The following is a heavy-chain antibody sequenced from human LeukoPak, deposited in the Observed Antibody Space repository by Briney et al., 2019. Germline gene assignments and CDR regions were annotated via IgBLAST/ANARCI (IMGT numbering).Heavy chain of an antibody. J-gene: IGHJ5*02. Sequence: PSQTLSLTCAVSGGSISSGGYSWSWIRQPPGKGLEWIGRIYTSGSTNYNPSLKSRVTMSVDTSKNQFSLKLSSVTAADTAVYYCARVGVPPPFDYDYVWGSYRHPRDHWFDPWGQGTLVTVSS. V-gene: IGHV4-61*02. D-gene: IGHD3-16*02. CDR2: IYTSGST. CDR1: GGSISSGGYS. CDR3: ARVGVPPPFDYDYVWGSYRHPRDHWFDP.